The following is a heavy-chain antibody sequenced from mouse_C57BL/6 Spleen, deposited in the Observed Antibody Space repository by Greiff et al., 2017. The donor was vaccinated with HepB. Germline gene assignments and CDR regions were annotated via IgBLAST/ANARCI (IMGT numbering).Heavy chain of an antibody. Sequence: EVQGVESEGGLVQPGSSMKLSCTASGFTFSDYYMAWVRQVPEKGLEWVATINYDGSSTYYLDSLKSRFIISRANAKNILDLQMSSLKSEDTATYYCARDPDYGNYWYFDVWGTGTTVTVSS. D-gene: IGHD2-1*01. CDR3: ARDPDYGNYWYFDV. CDR1: GFTFSDYY. CDR2: INYDGSST. J-gene: IGHJ1*03. V-gene: IGHV5-16*01.